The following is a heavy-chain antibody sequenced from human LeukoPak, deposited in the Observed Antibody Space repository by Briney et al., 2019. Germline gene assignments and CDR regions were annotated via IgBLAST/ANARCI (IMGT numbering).Heavy chain of an antibody. Sequence: PSETLSLTCAVYGGSFSGYYWSWIRQPPGKGLEWIGEINHSGSTNYNPSLKSRVTISVDTSKNQFSLKLSSVTAADTAVYYCARGPVGATNGGNFDYWAREPWSPSPQ. CDR3: ARGPVGATNGGNFDY. V-gene: IGHV4-34*01. CDR2: INHSGST. J-gene: IGHJ4*02. D-gene: IGHD1-26*01. CDR1: GGSFSGYY.